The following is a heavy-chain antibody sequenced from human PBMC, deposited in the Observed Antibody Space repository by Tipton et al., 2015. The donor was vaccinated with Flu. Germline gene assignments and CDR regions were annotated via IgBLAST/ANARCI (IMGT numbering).Heavy chain of an antibody. J-gene: IGHJ4*02. CDR2: VDPSDGET. CDR1: GSTFSDHY. D-gene: IGHD5-24*01. Sequence: VQLVQSGAEVRKPESTVKIFCKVSGSTFSDHYMYWVRQAPEKGPEWMGLVDPSDGETIYAEKFQGRLTITADTSADTVYMELSRLTSDDTATYFCARGLRPRTHRDVKWGQGTLVIVSA. CDR3: ARGLRPRTHRDVK. V-gene: IGHV1-69-2*01.